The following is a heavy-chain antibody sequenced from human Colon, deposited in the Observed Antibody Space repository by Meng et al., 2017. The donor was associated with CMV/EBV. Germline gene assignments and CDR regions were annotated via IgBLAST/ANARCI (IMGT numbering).Heavy chain of an antibody. CDR1: GYRFTTYW. V-gene: IGHV5-51*01. J-gene: IGHJ3*02. Sequence: KVSCKGSGYRFTTYWIAWVRQMPGKGLEWMGIVYPGDSDTRYSSSFQGQVTMSADKSITTAYLQWSSLKASDTAMYYCARRHQHAFDIWGQGTMVTVSS. CDR3: ARRHQHAFDI. D-gene: IGHD2-2*01. CDR2: VYPGDSDT.